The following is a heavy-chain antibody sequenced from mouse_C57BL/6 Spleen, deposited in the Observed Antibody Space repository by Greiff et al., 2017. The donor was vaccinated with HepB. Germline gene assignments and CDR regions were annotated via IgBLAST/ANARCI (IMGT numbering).Heavy chain of an antibody. D-gene: IGHD1-1*01. CDR2: INPGSGGT. CDR1: GYAFTNYL. J-gene: IGHJ3*01. Sequence: QVQLQQSGAELVRPGTSVKVSCKASGYAFTNYLIEWVKQRPGQGLEWIGVINPGSGGTNYNEKFKGKATLTADKSSSTAYMQLSSLTSEDSAVYFCAREKGNYYGSSPWFAYWGQGTLVTVSA. V-gene: IGHV1-54*01. CDR3: AREKGNYYGSSPWFAY.